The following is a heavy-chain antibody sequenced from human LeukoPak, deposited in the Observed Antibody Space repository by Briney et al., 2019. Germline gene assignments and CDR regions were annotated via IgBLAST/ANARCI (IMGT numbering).Heavy chain of an antibody. CDR2: ISSGSRYK. J-gene: IGHJ4*02. CDR3: ARDARQMTSMTNFDY. CDR1: GFTLSSYS. D-gene: IGHD4-11*01. V-gene: IGHV3-21*06. Sequence: PGGSLRLSCVASGFTLSSYSMNWVRQAPGKGLEWVAFISSGSRYKYYADSVNGRFTISRDNAKNSLSLQMDSLRAEDTAVYYCARDARQMTSMTNFDYWGQGTLVTVSS.